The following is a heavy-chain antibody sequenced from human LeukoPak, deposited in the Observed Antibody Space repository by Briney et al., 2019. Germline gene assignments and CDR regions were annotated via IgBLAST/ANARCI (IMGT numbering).Heavy chain of an antibody. V-gene: IGHV4-39*01. J-gene: IGHJ4*02. CDR1: GGYIGTSSYS. CDR3: ARLNWSGELESLHIDS. CDR2: LYYGGRT. Sequence: PSETLSLICSVPGGYIGTSSYSSTWIRQPPGRGLEWIGSLYYGGRTYLNPSLRDRVTISGDTSNNQFSLKLSSVTAADTSVYYCARLNWSGELESLHIDSWGQGTLVSVSS. D-gene: IGHD3-10*01.